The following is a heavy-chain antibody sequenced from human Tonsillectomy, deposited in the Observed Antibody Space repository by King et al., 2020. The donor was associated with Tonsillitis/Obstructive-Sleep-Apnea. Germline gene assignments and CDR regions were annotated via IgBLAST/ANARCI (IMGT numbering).Heavy chain of an antibody. Sequence: VQLVESGGGLVQPGGSLRLSCIASGFTFSNYDMHWVRQATGKGLEWVSAIGPAGHTYYPGSVKGRFTISRENAKNSLYLQMSSLRAGDTAVYYCARAISSDLDLWGRGTLVTVSS. CDR1: GFTFSNYD. J-gene: IGHJ2*01. D-gene: IGHD3-3*01. V-gene: IGHV3-13*01. CDR3: ARAISSDLDL. CDR2: IGPAGHT.